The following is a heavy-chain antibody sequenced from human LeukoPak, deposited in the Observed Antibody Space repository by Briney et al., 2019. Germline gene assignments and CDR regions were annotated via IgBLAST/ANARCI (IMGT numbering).Heavy chain of an antibody. CDR2: IYYSGST. CDR3: ARVKAPVDAFDI. V-gene: IGHV4-61*01. D-gene: IGHD4-11*01. Sequence: SQTLSLTCTVSGGSVSSGSYYWSWIRQPPGKGLEWIGYIYYSGSTNYNPFLKSRVTISVDTSKNQFSLKLSSVTAADTAVYYCARVKAPVDAFDIWGQGTMVTVSS. J-gene: IGHJ3*02. CDR1: GGSVSSGSYY.